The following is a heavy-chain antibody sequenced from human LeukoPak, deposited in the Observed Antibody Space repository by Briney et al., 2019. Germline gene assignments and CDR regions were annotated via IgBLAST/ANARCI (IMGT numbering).Heavy chain of an antibody. Sequence: SETLSLTCTVSGGSISSYYWSWIRQPPGKGLEWIGYIYYSGSTNYNPSLKSRVTISVDTSKNQFSLKLSSVTAEDTAVYYCARGFHWNDAEDYFDYWGQGTLVTVSS. CDR3: ARGFHWNDAEDYFDY. J-gene: IGHJ4*02. V-gene: IGHV4-59*01. CDR2: IYYSGST. CDR1: GGSISSYY. D-gene: IGHD1-1*01.